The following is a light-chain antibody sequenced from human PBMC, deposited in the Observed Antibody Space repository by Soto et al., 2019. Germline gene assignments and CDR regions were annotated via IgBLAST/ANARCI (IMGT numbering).Light chain of an antibody. CDR3: SSYTSSSTLVV. J-gene: IGLJ2*01. V-gene: IGLV2-14*01. Sequence: QSVLTQPASVSGSPGQSITISCTGTSSDVGGYNYVSWYQQHPGKAPKLMIYDASNRPSGVSNRFSGSKSGNTASLTISGLQDEEEAEYYCSSYTSSSTLVVFGGGTQLTVL. CDR1: SSDVGGYNY. CDR2: DAS.